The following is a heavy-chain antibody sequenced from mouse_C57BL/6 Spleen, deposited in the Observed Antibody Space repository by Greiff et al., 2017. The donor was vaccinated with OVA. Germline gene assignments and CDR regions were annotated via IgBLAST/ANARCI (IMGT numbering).Heavy chain of an antibody. Sequence: EVQLVESGGGLVKPGGSLKLSCAASGFTFSSYAMSWVRQTPEKRLEWVATISDGGSYTYYPDNVKGRFTISRDNAKNNLYLQMSHLKSEDTAMYYCARDYYGSSYNRYFDVWGTGTTVTVSS. D-gene: IGHD1-1*01. CDR3: ARDYYGSSYNRYFDV. V-gene: IGHV5-4*01. CDR2: ISDGGSYT. J-gene: IGHJ1*03. CDR1: GFTFSSYA.